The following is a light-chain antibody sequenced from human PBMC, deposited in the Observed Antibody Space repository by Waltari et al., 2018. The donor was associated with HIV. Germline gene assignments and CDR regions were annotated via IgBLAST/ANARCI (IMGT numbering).Light chain of an antibody. J-gene: IGLJ1*01. Sequence: QSALTQPRSVSGSPGQAVTISCTVTRSDVGGYNYVSWYPQHPGKAPKLMIYDVSNPPSGLPDRFSCSKSGNTASLTISGLQAEDEADYYCCSYAGSYVFGTGTKVTVL. CDR2: DVS. CDR1: RSDVGGYNY. V-gene: IGLV2-11*01. CDR3: CSYAGSYV.